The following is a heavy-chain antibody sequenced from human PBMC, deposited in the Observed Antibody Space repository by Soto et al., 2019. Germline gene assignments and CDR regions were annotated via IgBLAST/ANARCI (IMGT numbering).Heavy chain of an antibody. J-gene: IGHJ4*02. CDR2: IYDSGSY. CDR3: AREKGYISGPKNLDY. Sequence: SETLSLTCTVSGASISSGDYFWSWIRQSPGKGLEWIGYIYDSGSYYYNPSLKSRVTMSVDTSKHRFSLKLRSVTAADTAVYYCAREKGYISGPKNLDYWGQGTLVTVSS. D-gene: IGHD5-12*01. CDR1: GASISSGDYF. V-gene: IGHV4-30-4*01.